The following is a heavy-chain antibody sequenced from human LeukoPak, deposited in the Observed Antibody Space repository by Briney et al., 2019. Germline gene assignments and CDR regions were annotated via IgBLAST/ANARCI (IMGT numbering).Heavy chain of an antibody. Sequence: GGSLRLSCEVSGITFSNFAMAWVRQAPGKGLEWVSVIYSGGSTYYVDSVEGRFIISRDNSKNTVYLQMNRLRAEDTAVYYCARGGSWFGEFRWWYMDVWGKGTTVTISS. V-gene: IGHV3-53*01. CDR3: ARGGSWFGEFRWWYMDV. CDR1: GITFSNFA. D-gene: IGHD3-10*01. J-gene: IGHJ6*03. CDR2: IYSGGST.